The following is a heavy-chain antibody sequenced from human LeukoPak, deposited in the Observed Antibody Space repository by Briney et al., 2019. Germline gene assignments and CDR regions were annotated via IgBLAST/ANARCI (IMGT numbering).Heavy chain of an antibody. CDR1: GGSISSYY. V-gene: IGHV4-59*12. J-gene: IGHJ4*02. CDR2: IYYSGNT. CDR3: ARVGDGNFDY. Sequence: PSETLSLTCTVSGGSISSYYWSWIRQSPGKGLEWIGYIYYSGNTNKNPSLRSRLIISIDTSKNQYSLKLSSVTAADTAVYYCARVGDGNFDYWGQGTLVTVSS.